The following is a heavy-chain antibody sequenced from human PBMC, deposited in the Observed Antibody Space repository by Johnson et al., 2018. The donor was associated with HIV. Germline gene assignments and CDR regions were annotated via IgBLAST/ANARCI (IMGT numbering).Heavy chain of an antibody. CDR2: ITWNSGSI. D-gene: IGHD6-13*01. V-gene: IGHV3-9*01. CDR3: ARARDRSSSRDAFDI. Sequence: EVQLVESGGGSEQPGGSLRLSCAASEITFDDYAMHWVRQAPGKGLEWVSGITWNSGSIGYRDSVKGRFSISRDNANNSLYLQMNSLRAEDTAVYYCARARDRSSSRDAFDIWGQGTMVTVSS. CDR1: EITFDDYA. J-gene: IGHJ3*02.